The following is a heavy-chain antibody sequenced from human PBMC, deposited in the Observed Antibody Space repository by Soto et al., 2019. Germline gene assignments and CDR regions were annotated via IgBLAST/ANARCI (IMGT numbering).Heavy chain of an antibody. CDR3: VRSGDKYNLLDY. J-gene: IGHJ4*02. V-gene: IGHV1-2*02. D-gene: IGHD1-20*01. CDR2: MDPRSGGT. CDR1: GYSFTDHY. Sequence: GASVKVSCKASGYSFTDHYVHWVRQAPGQGLEWMGWMDPRSGGTKYAQKFQGRVTMTRDTSINTHYMELSGLRGDDTAIYYCVRSGDKYNLLDYWGPGTPVTVSS.